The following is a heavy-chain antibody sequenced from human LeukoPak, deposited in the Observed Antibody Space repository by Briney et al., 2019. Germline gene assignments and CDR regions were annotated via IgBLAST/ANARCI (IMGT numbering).Heavy chain of an antibody. CDR3: ARTMVRGVIDY. V-gene: IGHV4-30-2*01. Sequence: SETLSLTCAVSGGSISSGGYSWSWIRQPPGKGLEWIGYIYHSGSTYYNPSLKSRVTISVDTSKNQFSLKLSSVTAADTAVYYCARTMVRGVIDYWGQGTLVTVSS. D-gene: IGHD3-10*01. CDR2: IYHSGST. J-gene: IGHJ4*02. CDR1: GGSISSGGYS.